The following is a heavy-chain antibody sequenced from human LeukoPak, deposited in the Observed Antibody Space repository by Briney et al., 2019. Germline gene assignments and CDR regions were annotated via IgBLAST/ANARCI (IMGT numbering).Heavy chain of an antibody. CDR1: GFTFSSYG. CDR2: IRYDGSNK. Sequence: GGSLRLSCAASGFTFSSYGMHWVRQAPGKGLEWVAFIRYDGSNKYYADSVKGRFTISRDNSKNTLYLQMNSLRAEDTAVYYCAKVMTTVSFVGSFDYWGQGTLVTVSS. V-gene: IGHV3-30*02. D-gene: IGHD4-11*01. CDR3: AKVMTTVSFVGSFDY. J-gene: IGHJ4*02.